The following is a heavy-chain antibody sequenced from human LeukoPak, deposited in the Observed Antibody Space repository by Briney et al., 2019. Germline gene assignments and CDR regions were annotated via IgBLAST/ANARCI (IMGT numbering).Heavy chain of an antibody. V-gene: IGHV4-4*02. CDR3: AREGSTRDGY. J-gene: IGHJ4*02. CDR1: GFMFNSYW. D-gene: IGHD3-10*01. CDR2: INHSGST. Sequence: GSLRLSCAASGFMFNSYWMTWVRQAPGKGLEWIGEINHSGSTNYNPSLKSRVTISVDTSKNQFSLKLSSVTAADTAVYYCAREGSTRDGYWGQGTLVTVSS.